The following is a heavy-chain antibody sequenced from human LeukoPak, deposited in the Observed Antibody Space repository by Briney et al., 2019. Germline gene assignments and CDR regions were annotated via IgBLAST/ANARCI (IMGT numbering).Heavy chain of an antibody. CDR2: INHSGST. V-gene: IGHV4-34*01. CDR1: GGSFSGYY. J-gene: IGHJ4*02. CDR3: AREKMRRYSYGYAH. D-gene: IGHD5-18*01. Sequence: PSETLSLTCAVSGGSFSGYYWSGIRQPPGKGLEWIGEINHSGSTNYNSSLKSRVTISVDTSNNQFSLKVSSVTAADTAVYYCAREKMRRYSYGYAHWGQGTLVTVSS.